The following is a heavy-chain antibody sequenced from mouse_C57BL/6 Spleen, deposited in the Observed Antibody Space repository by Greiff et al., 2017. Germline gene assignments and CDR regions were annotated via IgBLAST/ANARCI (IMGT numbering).Heavy chain of an antibody. CDR2: IYPRSGNT. CDR3: ARRSITTVGYFDV. Sequence: VKLMESGAELARPGASVKLSCKASGYTFTSYGISWVKQRTGQGLEWIGEIYPRSGNTYYNEKFKGKATLTADKSSSTAYMELRSLTSEDSAVYFCARRSITTVGYFDVWGTGTTVTVSS. CDR1: GYTFTSYG. V-gene: IGHV1-81*01. J-gene: IGHJ1*03. D-gene: IGHD1-1*01.